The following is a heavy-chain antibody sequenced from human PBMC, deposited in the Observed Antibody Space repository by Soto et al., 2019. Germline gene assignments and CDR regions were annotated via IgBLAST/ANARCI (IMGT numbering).Heavy chain of an antibody. CDR2: ISGSGTNT. V-gene: IGHV3-23*01. D-gene: IGHD2-2*01. J-gene: IGHJ4*02. Sequence: PGGSLRLSCAASGFTFNSYALSWVRQAPGKGLEWVSVISGSGTNTYYADSVKGRFTISRDNSKNTVYLQMTSLTAEDTAIYYCAKPNLFCTSTSCYDFWGQGTLVTVSS. CDR1: GFTFNSYA. CDR3: AKPNLFCTSTSCYDF.